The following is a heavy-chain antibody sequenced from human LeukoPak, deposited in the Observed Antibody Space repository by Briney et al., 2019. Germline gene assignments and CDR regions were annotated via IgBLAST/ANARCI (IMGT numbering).Heavy chain of an antibody. CDR2: IIPIFGTA. J-gene: IGHJ4*02. Sequence: GASVKVSCKASGGTFSSYATSWVRQAPGQGLEWMGGIIPIFGTANYAQKFQGRVTITADKSTSTAYMELSSLRSEDTAVYYCARMRSSASNYFDYWGQGTLVTVSS. V-gene: IGHV1-69*06. D-gene: IGHD2-2*01. CDR1: GGTFSSYA. CDR3: ARMRSSASNYFDY.